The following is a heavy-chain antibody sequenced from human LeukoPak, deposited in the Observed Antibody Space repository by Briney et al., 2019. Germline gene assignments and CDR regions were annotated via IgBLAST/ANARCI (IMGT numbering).Heavy chain of an antibody. V-gene: IGHV1-18*01. CDR3: ARGAPDYGDLSYYYYYYMDV. Sequence: GASVKVSCKASGYTFNSYGISWVRQAPGQGLEWMGWISAYNGNTNYAQKLQGRVTMTTDTSTSTAYMELRSLRSDDTAVYYCARGAPDYGDLSYYYYYYMDVWGKGTTVTVSS. J-gene: IGHJ6*03. D-gene: IGHD4-17*01. CDR2: ISAYNGNT. CDR1: GYTFNSYG.